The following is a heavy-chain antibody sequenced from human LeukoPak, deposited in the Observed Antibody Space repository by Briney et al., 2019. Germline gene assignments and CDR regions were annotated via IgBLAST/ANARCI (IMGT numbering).Heavy chain of an antibody. J-gene: IGHJ6*02. CDR3: ARDGYGMDV. CDR1: GDSVSSNSAA. Sequence: SQTLSLTCAISGDSVSSNSAAWSWIRQSPSRGLEWLGRTYYRSKWSNDYAVSVKSRITINADTSENQFSLHLNSVTPEDTAVYYCARDGYGMDVWGQGTTVTVSS. V-gene: IGHV6-1*01. CDR2: TYYRSKWSN.